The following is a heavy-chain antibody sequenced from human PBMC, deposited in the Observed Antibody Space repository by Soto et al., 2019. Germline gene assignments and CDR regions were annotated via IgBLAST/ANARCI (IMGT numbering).Heavy chain of an antibody. Sequence: PXESLKISVKGSGYSFTSYWIGWVRQIPGKGLEWMGIIYPGDSDTRYSPSFQGQVTISADKSISTAYLQWSSLKASDTAMYYCARLKEGYSSSYENYYYYYGMDVWGQGTTVTVSS. D-gene: IGHD6-6*01. CDR1: GYSFTSYW. CDR3: ARLKEGYSSSYENYYYYYGMDV. J-gene: IGHJ6*02. CDR2: IYPGDSDT. V-gene: IGHV5-51*01.